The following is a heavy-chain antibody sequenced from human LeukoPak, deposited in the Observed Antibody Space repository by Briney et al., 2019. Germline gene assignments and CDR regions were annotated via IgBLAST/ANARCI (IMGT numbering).Heavy chain of an antibody. D-gene: IGHD3-22*01. Sequence: PSETLSLTCTVSGGSISSSSYYWGWIRQPPGKGLEWIGSIYYSGSTYYNPSLKSRVTISVDTSKNQFSLKLSSVTAADTAVYYCVGGSGYYFGWGYWGQGTLVTVSS. V-gene: IGHV4-39*01. CDR2: IYYSGST. CDR1: GGSISSSSYY. J-gene: IGHJ4*02. CDR3: VGGSGYYFGWGY.